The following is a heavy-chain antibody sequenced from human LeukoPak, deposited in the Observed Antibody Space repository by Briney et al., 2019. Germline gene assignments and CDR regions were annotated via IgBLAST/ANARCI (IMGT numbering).Heavy chain of an antibody. D-gene: IGHD5-18*01. CDR3: ARDLGRGYSYGYGGDY. Sequence: GASVKVSCKASGYTFTSYYMHWVRQAPGQGLEWMGIINPSGGSTSYAQKFQGRVTMTRDTSTGTVYMELSSLRSEDTAVYYCARDLGRGYSYGYGGDYWGQGTLVTVSS. CDR1: GYTFTSYY. J-gene: IGHJ4*02. CDR2: INPSGGST. V-gene: IGHV1-46*01.